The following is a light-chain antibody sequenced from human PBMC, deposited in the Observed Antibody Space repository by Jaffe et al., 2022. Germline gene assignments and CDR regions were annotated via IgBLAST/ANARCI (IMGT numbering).Light chain of an antibody. CDR2: EVS. CDR3: SSYTSSSTWV. V-gene: IGLV2-14*01. J-gene: IGLJ2*01. Sequence: QSALTQPASVSGSLGQSITISCTGTSSDVGAYNYVSWYQQHPGKAPKLMIYEVSSRPSGVSNRFSGSKSGNTASLTISGLQAEDEADYYCSSYTSSSTWVFGGGTKLTVL. CDR1: SSDVGAYNY.